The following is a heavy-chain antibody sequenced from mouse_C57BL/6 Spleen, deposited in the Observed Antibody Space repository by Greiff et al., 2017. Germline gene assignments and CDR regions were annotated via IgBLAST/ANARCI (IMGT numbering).Heavy chain of an antibody. D-gene: IGHD2-3*01. Sequence: EVQLQQSGPELVKPGASVKISCKASGYSFTGYYMNWVKQSPEKGLEWIGEINPSTGGTTYNQKFKAKATLTVDKSSSTAYMQLKSLTSEDSAVYYFARWEDDGYYLDHWRRGTTLTVSS. V-gene: IGHV1-42*01. CDR3: ARWEDDGYYLDH. CDR2: INPSTGGT. J-gene: IGHJ2*01. CDR1: GYSFTGYY.